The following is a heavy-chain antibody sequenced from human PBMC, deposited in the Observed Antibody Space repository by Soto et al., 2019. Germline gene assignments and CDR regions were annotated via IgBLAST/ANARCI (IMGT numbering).Heavy chain of an antibody. CDR1: GGSVSSGSYY. Sequence: QVQLQESGPGLVKPSETLSLTCTVSGGSVSSGSYYWRWIRQPPGKGLEWIGDIYDSGSTNYNPSLNSRVTRSVDSAKIRFAMKRSSVTAADTAVYYCARVNPSLQLWYYFDYWGQGTLVTVSS. J-gene: IGHJ4*02. D-gene: IGHD5-18*01. CDR2: IYDSGST. CDR3: ARVNPSLQLWYYFDY. V-gene: IGHV4-61*01.